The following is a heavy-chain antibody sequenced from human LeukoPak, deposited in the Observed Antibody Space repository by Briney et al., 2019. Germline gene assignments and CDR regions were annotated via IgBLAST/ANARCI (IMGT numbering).Heavy chain of an antibody. J-gene: IGHJ5*02. V-gene: IGHV1-18*01. D-gene: IGHD3-3*01. CDR1: GYTFTSYG. CDR3: ARVGHPNPTYYDFWSGYLSNNNWFDP. Sequence: ASVKVSCKASGYTFTSYGISWVRHAPGQGLEWMGWISAYNGNTNYAQKLQGRVTMTTDTSTSTAYMELRSLRSDDTAVYYCARVGHPNPTYYDFWSGYLSNNNWFDPWGQGTLVTVSS. CDR2: ISAYNGNT.